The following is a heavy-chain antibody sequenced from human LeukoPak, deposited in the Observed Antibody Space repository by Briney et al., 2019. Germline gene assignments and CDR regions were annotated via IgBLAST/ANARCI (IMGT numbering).Heavy chain of an antibody. CDR3: AREANYYGSGSYFEGTFDY. CDR1: GVSISTYY. J-gene: IGHJ4*02. Sequence: SETLPLTCTVSGVSISTYYWSWIRQPPGKGLEWIGYIYSSGTTNYNPSLKSRVTISIDTSKNEFSLRLTSVTAADTAVYYCAREANYYGSGSYFEGTFDYWGQGSLVTVSS. CDR2: IYSSGTT. V-gene: IGHV4-59*01. D-gene: IGHD3-10*01.